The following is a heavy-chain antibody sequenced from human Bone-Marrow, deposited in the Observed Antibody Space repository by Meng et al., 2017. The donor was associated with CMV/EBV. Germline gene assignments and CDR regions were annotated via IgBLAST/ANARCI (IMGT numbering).Heavy chain of an antibody. CDR2: LHYSETI. CDR3: MSRSFSQLDP. D-gene: IGHD2-21*02. Sequence: SETLSLTCSVSGGSISTSNYYWGWIRRSPGRGLEWIASLHYSETIYYSPSLKSRVTLSLDTSKNQFSLNLTSVTAADTTARCIMSRSFSQLDPWGRESWSPSPQ. CDR1: GGSISTSNYY. J-gene: IGHJ5*02. V-gene: IGHV4-39*07.